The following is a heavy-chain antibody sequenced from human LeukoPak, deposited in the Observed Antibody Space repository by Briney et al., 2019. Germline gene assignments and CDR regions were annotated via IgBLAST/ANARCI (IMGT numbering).Heavy chain of an antibody. D-gene: IGHD6-13*01. CDR1: GFTFSSYA. J-gene: IGHJ4*02. CDR3: ARLAAAGENTENFDY. V-gene: IGHV3-21*01. Sequence: GGSLRLSCAASGFTFSSYAMNWVRQAPGKGLEWVSSISSSSSYIYYADSVKGRFTISRDNAKNSLYLQMNSLRAEDTAVYYCARLAAAGENTENFDYWGQGTLVTVSS. CDR2: ISSSSSYI.